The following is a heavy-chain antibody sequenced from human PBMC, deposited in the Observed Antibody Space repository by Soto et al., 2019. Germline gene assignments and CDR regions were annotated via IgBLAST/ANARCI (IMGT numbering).Heavy chain of an antibody. J-gene: IGHJ4*02. D-gene: IGHD3-22*01. CDR2: IYYSGST. CDR1: GGSITSYF. CDR3: ARDRYYDSTGYYDY. Sequence: QVQLQESGPGLVKASETLSRTCAVSGGSITSYFWSWIRQSPGKGLEWIGYIYYSGSTKYNPSLQSRVTISVDTSKNQFSLKLSSVTAADTAMYYCARDRYYDSTGYYDYWGQGTLVTVSS. V-gene: IGHV4-59*01.